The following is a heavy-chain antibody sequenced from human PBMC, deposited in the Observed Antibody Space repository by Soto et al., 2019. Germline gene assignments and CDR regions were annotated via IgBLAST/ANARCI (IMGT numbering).Heavy chain of an antibody. CDR3: APTVLRPYYYYYGMDV. V-gene: IGHV5-10-1*01. J-gene: IGHJ6*02. CDR1: GYSFTSYW. CDR2: IDPSDSYT. D-gene: IGHD2-2*01. Sequence: PGESLKISCKGSGYSFTSYWISWVRQMPGKGLEWMGRIDPSDSYTNYSPSFQGHVTISADKSISTAYLQWSSLKASDTAMYYCAPTVLRPYYYYYGMDVWGQGTTVTVSS.